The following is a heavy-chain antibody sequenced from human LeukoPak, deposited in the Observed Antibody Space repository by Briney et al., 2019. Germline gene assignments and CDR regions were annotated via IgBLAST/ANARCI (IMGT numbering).Heavy chain of an antibody. D-gene: IGHD6-19*01. CDR2: IYPADSDT. V-gene: IGHV5-51*01. J-gene: IGHJ4*02. CDR1: GYTFTSYW. Sequence: GESLKISIKGSGYTFTSYWIGWVRQMPGKGLEWMGIIYPADSDTRYIPLFQGHFTISADKSISSAYLQWSSLKASDTAVSYCASGDWRWLGHYWGQGTLVTVSS. CDR3: ASGDWRWLGHY.